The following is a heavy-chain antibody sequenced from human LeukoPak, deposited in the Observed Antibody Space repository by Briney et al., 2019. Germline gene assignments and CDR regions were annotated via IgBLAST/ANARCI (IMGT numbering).Heavy chain of an antibody. CDR1: GXTFSSYN. CDR3: ARGRGWPPSFDY. CDR2: ISSSTSDI. D-gene: IGHD6-19*01. V-gene: IGHV3-21*01. J-gene: IGHJ4*02. Sequence: GGSLRLSCAASGXTFSSYNMNWVRQAPGKGLEWVSCISSSTSDIFYADSVKGRFTISRDNAKNSLYLQMNSLRAEDTAVYYCARGRGWPPSFDYWGQGTLVTVSS.